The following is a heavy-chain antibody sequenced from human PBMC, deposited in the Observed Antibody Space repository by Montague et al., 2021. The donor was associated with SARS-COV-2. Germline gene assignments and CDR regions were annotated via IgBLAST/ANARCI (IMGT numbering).Heavy chain of an antibody. CDR2: IHTSGST. D-gene: IGHD2-21*02. CDR1: GVSISYGSYF. V-gene: IGHV4-61*02. J-gene: IGHJ4*02. CDR3: ASSHCGGDCY. Sequence: TLSLTCTVSGVSISYGSYFWTWIRQPAGKGLEWIGRIHTSGSTNYXPSLKSRVAISIDTSKDQFSLELSSVTAADTAVYYCASSHCGGDCYSCQGTLVTVSS.